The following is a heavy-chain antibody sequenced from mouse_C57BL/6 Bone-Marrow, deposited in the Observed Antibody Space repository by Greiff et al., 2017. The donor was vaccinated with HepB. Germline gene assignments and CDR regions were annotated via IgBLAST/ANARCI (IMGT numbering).Heavy chain of an antibody. J-gene: IGHJ4*01. V-gene: IGHV5-12*01. CDR3: ARSTVVASYYYAMDY. CDR1: GFTFSDYY. Sequence: EVQLVESGGGLVQPGGSLKLSCAASGFTFSDYYMYWVRQTPEKRLEWVAYISNGGGSTYYPDTVKGRFTISRDNAKNTLYLQMSRLKSEDTAMYYCARSTVVASYYYAMDYWGQGTSVTVSS. CDR2: ISNGGGST. D-gene: IGHD1-1*01.